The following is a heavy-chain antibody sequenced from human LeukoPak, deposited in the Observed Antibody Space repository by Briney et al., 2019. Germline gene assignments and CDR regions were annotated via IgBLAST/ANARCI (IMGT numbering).Heavy chain of an antibody. V-gene: IGHV4-4*02. CDR3: ARAPGYDYVWGSYRPYYFDY. CDR1: GGSISSSNW. Sequence: SETLSLTCAVSGGSISSSNWWSWVRQPPGKGLEWIGEIYHSGSTNYNPSLKSRVTISVDKSKNQFSLKLSSVTAADTAVYYCARAPGYDYVWGSYRPYYFDYWGQGILVTVSS. J-gene: IGHJ4*02. CDR2: IYHSGST. D-gene: IGHD3-16*02.